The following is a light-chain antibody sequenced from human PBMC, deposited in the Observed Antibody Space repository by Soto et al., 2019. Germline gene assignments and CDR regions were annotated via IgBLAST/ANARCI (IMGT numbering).Light chain of an antibody. CDR3: QQDGSSPRT. CDR1: PSVTSRY. CDR2: GAS. J-gene: IGKJ1*01. Sequence: EIVLTQSPGAPSLSPGERATLSCRASPSVTSRYLAWYQQKPGQAPRRLIYGASSRATGIPDRFSGSGSGTDFTLTISRLEPEDFAVYYGQQDGSSPRTFGQGTKVEIK. V-gene: IGKV3-20*01.